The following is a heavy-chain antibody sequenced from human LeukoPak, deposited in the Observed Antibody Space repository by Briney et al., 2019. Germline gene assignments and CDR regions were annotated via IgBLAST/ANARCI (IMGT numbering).Heavy chain of an antibody. V-gene: IGHV3-21*01. Sequence: GGSLRLSCAAPGFTFSSYSMNWVRQAPGKGLEWVSSISSSSSYIYYADSVKGRFTISRDNAKNSLYLQMNSLRAEDTAVYYCARTSWNDVPYLDYWGQGTLVTVSS. CDR2: ISSSSSYI. CDR3: ARTSWNDVPYLDY. CDR1: GFTFSSYS. D-gene: IGHD1-1*01. J-gene: IGHJ4*02.